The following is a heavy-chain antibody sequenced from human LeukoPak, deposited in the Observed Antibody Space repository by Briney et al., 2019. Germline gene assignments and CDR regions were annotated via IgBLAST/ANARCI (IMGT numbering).Heavy chain of an antibody. CDR2: INHSGST. J-gene: IGHJ3*02. V-gene: IGHV4-34*01. CDR1: GGSFSGYY. CDR3: ARDLLHRGYAFDI. Sequence: SETLSLTCAVYGGSFSGYYWSWIRQPPGKGLEWIAEINHSGSTNYNPSLKSRVTISVDTSKNQFSLNLSSVTAADTAVYYCARDLLHRGYAFDIWGRGTMVTVSS. D-gene: IGHD3-22*01.